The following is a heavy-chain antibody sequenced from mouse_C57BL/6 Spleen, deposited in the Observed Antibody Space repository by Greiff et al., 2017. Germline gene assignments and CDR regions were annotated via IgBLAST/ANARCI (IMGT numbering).Heavy chain of an antibody. CDR3: AKSPLHSNVYYARDY. Sequence: EVQGVESGGGLVKPGGSLKLSCAASGFTFSDYGMHWVRQAPEKGLEWVAYISSGSRTIYYEETVKGRFTISKDNTTNTLFLKMSSQRSEDTAMYYCAKSPLHSNVYYARDYWGQGTSVTVSS. CDR2: ISSGSRTI. CDR1: GFTFSDYG. V-gene: IGHV5-17*01. J-gene: IGHJ4*01. D-gene: IGHD2-5*01.